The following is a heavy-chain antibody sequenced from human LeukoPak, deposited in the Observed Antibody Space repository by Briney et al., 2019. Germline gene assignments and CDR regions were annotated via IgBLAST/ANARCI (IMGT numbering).Heavy chain of an antibody. CDR2: INPNSGGT. CDR1: GDTFTGYY. Sequence: ASVKVSCKASGDTFTGYYMHWVRQAPGQGLEWMGWINPNSGGTNYAQKFQGRVTMTRDTSISTAYMELSRLTSDDTAVYYCARGGPHYYGSGMSWFDPWGQGTLVTVSS. D-gene: IGHD3-10*01. CDR3: ARGGPHYYGSGMSWFDP. V-gene: IGHV1-2*02. J-gene: IGHJ5*02.